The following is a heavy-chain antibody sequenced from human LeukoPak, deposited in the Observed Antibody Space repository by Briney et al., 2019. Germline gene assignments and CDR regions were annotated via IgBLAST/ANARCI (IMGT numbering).Heavy chain of an antibody. CDR2: INHSGST. CDR3: AKSGGYGLIDY. V-gene: IGHV4-34*01. D-gene: IGHD6-25*01. Sequence: SETLSLTCAVYGGSFSGYYWSWIRQPPGKGLEWIGEINHSGSTNYNPSLKSRVTISVDTSKNQFSLKLSSVTAADTAVYYCAKSGGYGLIDYWGQGTLVTVSS. J-gene: IGHJ4*01. CDR1: GGSFSGYY.